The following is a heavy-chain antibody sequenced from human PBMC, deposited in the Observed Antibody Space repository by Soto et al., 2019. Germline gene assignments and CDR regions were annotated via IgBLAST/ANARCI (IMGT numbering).Heavy chain of an antibody. CDR1: GGSTSSYY. V-gene: IGHV4-59*08. D-gene: IGHD2-21*02. J-gene: IGHJ4*02. CDR2: IYYSAST. CDR3: ARHLPYCGGDCYSLDY. Sequence: QVQLQESGPGLVKPSETLSLTCTVSGGSTSSYYWSWIRQPPGKGLEWIGYIYYSASTNYSPSLKSRVTISVDTSKNQFSLNLSSVTAADTAVYYCARHLPYCGGDCYSLDYWGQGTLVTVSS.